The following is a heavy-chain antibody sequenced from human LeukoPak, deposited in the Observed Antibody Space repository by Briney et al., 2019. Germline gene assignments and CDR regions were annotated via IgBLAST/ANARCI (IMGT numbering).Heavy chain of an antibody. CDR1: GYTFTDYY. D-gene: IGHD3-10*01. J-gene: IGHJ4*02. CDR2: INPNSGGT. CDR3: ARERREFFDY. Sequence: ASVKVSCKASGYTFTDYYVHWVRQAPGQGLEWMGWINPNSGGTKYAQNFQGRVTMTRDTSISTAYMELSRLRSDDTAVYYCARERREFFDYWGQGTLVTVSS. V-gene: IGHV1-2*02.